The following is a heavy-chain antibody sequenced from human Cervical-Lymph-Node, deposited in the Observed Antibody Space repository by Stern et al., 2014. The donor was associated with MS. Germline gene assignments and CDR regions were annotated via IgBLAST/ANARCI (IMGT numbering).Heavy chain of an antibody. D-gene: IGHD3-22*01. J-gene: IGHJ3*02. CDR1: GFTFSSYS. CDR3: ARDQKDDYYDSSGYYDSAFDI. CDR2: ISSSRSHI. Sequence: VQLVQSGGGLVKPGGSLRLSCAASGFTFSSYSMNWVRQAPGKGLEWVSSISSSRSHIYYADSAKGRFTISRDNAKNSLYLQMNSRRAEDTAVYYCARDQKDDYYDSSGYYDSAFDIWGQGTMVTVSS. V-gene: IGHV3-21*01.